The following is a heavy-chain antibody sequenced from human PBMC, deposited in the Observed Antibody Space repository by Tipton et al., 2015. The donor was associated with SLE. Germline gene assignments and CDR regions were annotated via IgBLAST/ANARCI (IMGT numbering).Heavy chain of an antibody. Sequence: TLSLTCTVSGGSISSGNYYWSWIRQPAGKGLEWIGYIYHSGSTYYNPSLKSRVTISVDRSKNQFSLKLSSVTAADTAVYYCARGGPHDAFDIWGQGTMVTVSS. CDR2: IYHSGST. CDR1: GGSISSGNYY. V-gene: IGHV4-30-2*01. J-gene: IGHJ3*02. CDR3: ARGGPHDAFDI.